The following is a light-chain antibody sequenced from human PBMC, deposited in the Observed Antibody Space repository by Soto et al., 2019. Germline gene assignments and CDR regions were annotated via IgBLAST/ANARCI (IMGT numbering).Light chain of an antibody. V-gene: IGKV3-20*01. Sequence: EIVLTQSPGTLSLSPGERATLSCRASQSVSSSYLAWYQQKPGQAPRLLIYGASSRATGIPDRFSGSGSGTDFTLTISRLAPEDFAVYYSQQYGSSPWTFGQGTKVEIK. CDR1: QSVSSSY. CDR3: QQYGSSPWT. J-gene: IGKJ1*01. CDR2: GAS.